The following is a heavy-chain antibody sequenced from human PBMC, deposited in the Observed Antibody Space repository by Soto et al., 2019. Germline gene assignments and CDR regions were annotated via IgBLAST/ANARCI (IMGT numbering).Heavy chain of an antibody. J-gene: IGHJ4*02. CDR1: GGSITYGGYY. CDR2: VYHNGDT. V-gene: IGHV4-31*03. CDR3: ARGASVFDY. Sequence: ASETLSLTCTVSGGSITYGGYYWTWIRQQPGKGLEWIGRVYHNGDTDFNPSLKSRLTMSVDTSRNQFSLTVNSVTAADTAVYYCARGASVFDYWGQGALVTVSS.